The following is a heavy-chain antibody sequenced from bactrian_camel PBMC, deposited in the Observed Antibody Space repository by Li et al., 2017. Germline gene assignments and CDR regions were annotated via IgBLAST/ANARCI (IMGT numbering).Heavy chain of an antibody. CDR2: INSGGGTT. V-gene: IGHV3S25*01. J-gene: IGHJ6*01. Sequence: QLVESGGGLVQPGGSLRLSCTASGFTFSSYWMYWVRQAPGKGLEWVSTINSGGGTTYYVDSLKGRFTISRDNAKNTVYLQMNNLKPEDTAVYYCASGGYWSGGLGYWGQGTQVTVS. D-gene: IGHD2*01. CDR3: ASGGYWSGGLGY. CDR1: GFTFSSYW.